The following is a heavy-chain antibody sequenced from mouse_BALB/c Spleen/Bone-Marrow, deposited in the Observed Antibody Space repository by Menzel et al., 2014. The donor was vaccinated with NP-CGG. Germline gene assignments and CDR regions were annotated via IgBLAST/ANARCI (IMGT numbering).Heavy chain of an antibody. CDR1: GFNIKDTY. V-gene: IGHV14-3*02. CDR2: IDPANGNT. D-gene: IGHD4-1*01. CDR3: ARWEYYAMDY. Sequence: VQLQQPGAELVKPGASVKLSCTASGFNIKDTYMHWVKQRPDQGLEWIGRIDPANGNTKYDPKFQGKATITADTSSNTAYLQLSSLTSEDTAVYYCARWEYYAMDYWGQGTSVTVSS. J-gene: IGHJ4*01.